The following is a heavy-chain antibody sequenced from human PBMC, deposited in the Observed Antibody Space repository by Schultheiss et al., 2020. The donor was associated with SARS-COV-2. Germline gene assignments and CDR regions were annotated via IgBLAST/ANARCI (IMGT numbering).Heavy chain of an antibody. D-gene: IGHD5-24*01. V-gene: IGHV3-9*01. J-gene: IGHJ4*02. CDR1: GFTFSSYG. CDR2: ISWNSGSI. Sequence: GGSLRLSCAASGFTFSSYGMHWVRQAPGKGLEWVSGISWNSGSIGYADSVKGRFTISRDNAKNSLYLQMNSLRAEDTAVYYCAKQASRWLQPRFDYWGQGTLVTVSS. CDR3: AKQASRWLQPRFDY.